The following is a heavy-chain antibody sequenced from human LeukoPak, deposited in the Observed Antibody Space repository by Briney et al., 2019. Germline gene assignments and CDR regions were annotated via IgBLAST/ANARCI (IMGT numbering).Heavy chain of an antibody. CDR2: ISYDGSNK. J-gene: IGHJ5*02. V-gene: IGHV3-30*04. CDR3: ARDAVFLEWLTNWFDP. D-gene: IGHD3-3*01. Sequence: GGSLRLSCAASGFTFSSYAMHWVRQAPGKGLEWVAVISYDGSNKYYADSVKGRFTISRDNSKNTLYLQMNSLRAEDTAVYYCARDAVFLEWLTNWFDPWGQGNLVTVSS. CDR1: GFTFSSYA.